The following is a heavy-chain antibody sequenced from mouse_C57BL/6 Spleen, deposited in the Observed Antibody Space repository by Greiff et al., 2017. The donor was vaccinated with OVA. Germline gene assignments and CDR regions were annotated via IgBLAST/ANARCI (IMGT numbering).Heavy chain of an antibody. V-gene: IGHV1-69*01. CDR3: ARGGSSMDD. D-gene: IGHD3-1*01. CDR1: GYTFTSYW. CDR2: IDPSDSYT. Sequence: QVQLQQPGAELVMPGASVKLSCKASGYTFTSYWMHWVKQRPGQGLEWIGEIDPSDSYTNYNQKFKGKSTLTVDKSSSTAYMQLSSLTSEDSAVYYCARGGSSMDDWGQGTSVTVSS. J-gene: IGHJ4*01.